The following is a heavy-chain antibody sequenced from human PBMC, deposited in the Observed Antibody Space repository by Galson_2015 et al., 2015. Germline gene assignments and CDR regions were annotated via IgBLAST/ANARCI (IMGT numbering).Heavy chain of an antibody. CDR2: ISGSGGST. D-gene: IGHD4-17*01. V-gene: IGHV3-23*01. J-gene: IGHJ3*02. CDR3: AKEPYHYGDSAFDI. Sequence: SLRLSCAASGFTVSSNYMSWVRQAPGKGLEWVSAISGSGGSTYYADSVKGRFTISRDNSKNTLYLQMNSLRAEDTAVYYCAKEPYHYGDSAFDIWGQGTMVTVSS. CDR1: GFTVSSNY.